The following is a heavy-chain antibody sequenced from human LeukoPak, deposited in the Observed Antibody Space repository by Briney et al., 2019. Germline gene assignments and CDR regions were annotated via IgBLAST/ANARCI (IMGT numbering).Heavy chain of an antibody. D-gene: IGHD1-26*01. V-gene: IGHV1-69*05. Sequence: SVKVSCKASGGTFSSYAISWVRQAPGQGLEWMGGIIPIFGTANYAQKFQGRVTITTDESTSTAYMELSSLRSEDTAVYFCAKGRGTRVYNWFDTWGQGILVTVSS. J-gene: IGHJ5*02. CDR2: IIPIFGTA. CDR3: AKGRGTRVYNWFDT. CDR1: GGTFSSYA.